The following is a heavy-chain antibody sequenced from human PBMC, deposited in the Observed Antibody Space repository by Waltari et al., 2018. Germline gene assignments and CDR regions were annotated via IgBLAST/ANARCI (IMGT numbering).Heavy chain of an antibody. Sequence: QVQLQESGPGLVKPSETLSLTCAVSGYSISSGYYWGWIRQPPGKGLEWIGSIYHSGSTYYNPSLKSRVTISVDTSKNQFSLKLSSVTAADTAVYYCARGPRARFLEYDYWGQGTLVTVSS. J-gene: IGHJ4*02. CDR3: ARGPRARFLEYDY. CDR1: GYSISSGYY. D-gene: IGHD3-3*01. CDR2: IYHSGST. V-gene: IGHV4-38-2*01.